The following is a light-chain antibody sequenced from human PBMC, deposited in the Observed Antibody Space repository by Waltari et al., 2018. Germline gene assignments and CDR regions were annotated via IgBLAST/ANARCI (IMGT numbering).Light chain of an antibody. J-gene: IGLJ3*02. Sequence: QSALTQPRSVSGSPGQSVTISCTGTSSDVGGYNYVSWYQQHQGKAPKLMIYDVRKRPSGVPDRFSGSKSGNTASLTISGLQAEDEADYYCCSYAGSYTQVFGGGTKLTVL. V-gene: IGLV2-11*01. CDR3: CSYAGSYTQV. CDR1: SSDVGGYNY. CDR2: DVR.